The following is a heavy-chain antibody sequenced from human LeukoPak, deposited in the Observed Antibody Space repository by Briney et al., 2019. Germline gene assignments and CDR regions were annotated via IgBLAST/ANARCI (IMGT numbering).Heavy chain of an antibody. J-gene: IGHJ4*02. CDR1: GFTFNSYA. V-gene: IGHV3-30*02. CDR3: ARDYGENYLNY. Sequence: GGSLRLSCEASGFTFNSYAMHWVRQVPGKGLQWVAFIRYDGSDKYYADSVKGRFTISRDNSKNTLYLQLNSLIPDDMAVYYCARDYGENYLNYWGQGTLVTVST. CDR2: IRYDGSDK. D-gene: IGHD4/OR15-4a*01.